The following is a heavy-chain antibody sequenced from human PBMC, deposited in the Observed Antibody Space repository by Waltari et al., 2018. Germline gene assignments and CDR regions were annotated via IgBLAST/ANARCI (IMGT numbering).Heavy chain of an antibody. V-gene: IGHV3-43*01. CDR2: ISWDGGST. J-gene: IGHJ4*02. D-gene: IGHD3-10*01. Sequence: EVQLVESGGVVVQPGGSLRLSCAASGFTFDDYTMHWVRQAPGKGLEWVSLISWDGGSTYYADSVKGRFTISRDNSKNSLYLQMNSLRTEDTALYYCAKDADGSGTYCDYWGQGTLVTVSS. CDR3: AKDADGSGTYCDY. CDR1: GFTFDDYT.